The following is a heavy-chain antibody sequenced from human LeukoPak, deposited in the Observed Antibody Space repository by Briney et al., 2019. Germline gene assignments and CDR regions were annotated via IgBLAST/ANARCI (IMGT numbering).Heavy chain of an antibody. V-gene: IGHV1-8*01. J-gene: IGHJ6*04. CDR2: MNPNSGNT. CDR1: GYTFTSYD. CDR3: ARDRGRDLGWDV. D-gene: IGHD3-16*01. Sequence: ASVKVSCKASGYTFTSYDINWVRQATGQGLEWMGWMNPNSGNTGYAQKFQGRVTMTRNTSISTAYMELSSLRSEDTAVYYCARDRGRDLGWDVWGKGTTVTVSS.